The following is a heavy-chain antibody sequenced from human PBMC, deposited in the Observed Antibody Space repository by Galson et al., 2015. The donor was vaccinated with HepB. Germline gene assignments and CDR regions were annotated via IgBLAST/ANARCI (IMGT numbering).Heavy chain of an antibody. Sequence: SLRLSCAASGFIFSDYDMSWVRQAPGKGLEWVSSISTSGVGTYYAGSVKGRFTISRDNSQNALSLQMNSLRVEDTAIYYCVKHWASWGQGTLVTVSS. CDR2: ISTSGVGT. CDR3: VKHWAS. V-gene: IGHV3-23*01. J-gene: IGHJ5*02. CDR1: GFIFSDYD. D-gene: IGHD3-16*01.